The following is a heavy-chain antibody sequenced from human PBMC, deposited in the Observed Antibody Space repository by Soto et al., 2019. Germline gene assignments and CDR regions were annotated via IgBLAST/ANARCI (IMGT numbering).Heavy chain of an antibody. CDR3: ARAPLNYYDSSGYYPTYDY. D-gene: IGHD3-22*01. V-gene: IGHV1-18*04. J-gene: IGHJ4*02. CDR1: GYTFTSYG. CDR2: ISAYNGNT. Sequence: QVQLVQSGAEVKKPGASVKVSCKASGYTFTSYGISWVRQAPGQGLEWMGWISAYNGNTNYAQKLQGRVTMTTDTSTSTAYMELRSLRSDDTAVYYCARAPLNYYDSSGYYPTYDYWGQGTLVTVSS.